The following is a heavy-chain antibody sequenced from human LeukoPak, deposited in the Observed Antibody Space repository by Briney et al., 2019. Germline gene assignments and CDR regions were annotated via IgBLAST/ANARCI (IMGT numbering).Heavy chain of an antibody. V-gene: IGHV3-48*03. CDR1: GFTFSSYE. CDR2: ISGSGSTI. CDR3: ARCHGGPTVRYDAFDI. Sequence: GGSLRLSCAASGFTFSSYEMNWVRQAPGKGLEWVSYISGSGSTIYYADSVKGRFTISRDNSKKTLYLQMNSLRAEDTAVFYCARCHGGPTVRYDAFDIWGQGTMVTVSS. D-gene: IGHD1-26*01. J-gene: IGHJ3*02.